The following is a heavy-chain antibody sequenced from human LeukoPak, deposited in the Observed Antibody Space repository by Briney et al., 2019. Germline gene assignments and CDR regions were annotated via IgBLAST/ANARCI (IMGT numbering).Heavy chain of an antibody. Sequence: ASVKVSCKASGYTLTELSMHWVRQAPGKGLEWMGGFDPEDGETIYAQKFQGRVTMTEDTSTDTAYMELSSLRSEDTAVYYCATPRPILRYFDWLLPFDYWGQGTLVTVSS. CDR2: FDPEDGET. CDR1: GYTLTELS. D-gene: IGHD3-9*01. J-gene: IGHJ4*02. CDR3: ATPRPILRYFDWLLPFDY. V-gene: IGHV1-24*01.